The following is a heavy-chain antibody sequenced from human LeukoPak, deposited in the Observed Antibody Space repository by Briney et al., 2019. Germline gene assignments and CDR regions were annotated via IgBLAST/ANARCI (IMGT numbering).Heavy chain of an antibody. CDR3: AREHSSPGDYYYYGMDV. V-gene: IGHV1-69*04. D-gene: IGHD6-13*01. CDR1: GGTFISYA. J-gene: IGHJ6*02. CDR2: IIPISGTA. Sequence: ASAKVSCKASGGTFISYAISWVRQASGQGLEWMGRIIPISGTANYAQKFQGRVTITADKSTSTAYMELSSLRSEDTAVYYCAREHSSPGDYYYYGMDVWGQGTTVTVSS.